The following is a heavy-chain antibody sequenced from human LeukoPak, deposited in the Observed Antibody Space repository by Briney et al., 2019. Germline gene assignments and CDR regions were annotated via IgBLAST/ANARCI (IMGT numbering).Heavy chain of an antibody. CDR3: ARNNGGREVVGDWFDP. Sequence: PGGSLRLSCAASGFTVSSNYMSWVRQAPGKGLEWVSVIYSGGSTYYADSVKGRLTISRDNSKNTLYLQMNSLRAEDTAVYYCARNNGGREVVGDWFDPWGQGTLVTVSS. D-gene: IGHD1-26*01. J-gene: IGHJ5*02. V-gene: IGHV3-53*01. CDR1: GFTVSSNY. CDR2: IYSGGST.